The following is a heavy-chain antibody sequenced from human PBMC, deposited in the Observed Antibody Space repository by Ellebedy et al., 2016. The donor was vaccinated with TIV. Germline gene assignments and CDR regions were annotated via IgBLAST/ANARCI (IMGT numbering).Heavy chain of an antibody. Sequence: GESLKISCTASGFTVGNNYMNWLRQAPGKGLEWVSLIYSGGDTVYADSVKGRFTISRDSSKNTLYLQMNSLRAEDTAVYYCARDPPGMAASGPYKWGQGTLVTVSS. D-gene: IGHD6-13*01. J-gene: IGHJ4*02. CDR3: ARDPPGMAASGPYK. CDR1: GFTVGNNY. CDR2: IYSGGDT. V-gene: IGHV3-53*01.